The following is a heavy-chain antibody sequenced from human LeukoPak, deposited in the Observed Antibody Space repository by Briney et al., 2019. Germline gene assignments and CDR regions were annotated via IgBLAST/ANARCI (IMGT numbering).Heavy chain of an antibody. CDR3: ARVTRYSSGWYPFDY. Sequence: VKPSETLSLTCTVSGGSISSYYWSWIRQPPGKGLEWIGYIYYSGSTNYNPSLKSRVTISVDTSKNQFSLKLSSVTAADTAVYYCARVTRYSSGWYPFDYWGQGTLVTVS. CDR2: IYYSGST. J-gene: IGHJ4*02. CDR1: GGSISSYY. D-gene: IGHD6-19*01. V-gene: IGHV4-59*01.